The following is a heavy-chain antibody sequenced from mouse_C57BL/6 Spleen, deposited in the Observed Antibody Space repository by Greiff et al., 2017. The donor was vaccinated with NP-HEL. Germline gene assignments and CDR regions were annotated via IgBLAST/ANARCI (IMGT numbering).Heavy chain of an antibody. Sequence: MLVESGGGLVQSGRSLRLPCATSGFTFLDFYMEWVRQAPGKGLEWIAASRNKANDYTTEYSASVKGRFIVSRDTSQSILYLQMNALRAEDTAIYYCARDAWTGRFAYWGQGTLVTVSA. CDR1: GFTFLDFY. CDR3: ARDAWTGRFAY. CDR2: SRNKANDYTT. J-gene: IGHJ3*01. D-gene: IGHD4-1*01. V-gene: IGHV7-1*01.